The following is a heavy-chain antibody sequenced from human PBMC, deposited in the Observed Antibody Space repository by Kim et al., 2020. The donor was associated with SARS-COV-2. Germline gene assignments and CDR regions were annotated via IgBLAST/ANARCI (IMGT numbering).Heavy chain of an antibody. CDR1: GITFSNYW. Sequence: GRSLRLSCAAPGITFSNYWMSWVRQAPGKGLQWVANIKHDGSEKFYVDSVEGRFTISRDNAKSSVYLQMNSLRVEDTAIYYCAIKNYYYDSSNYGWFCPWGQGTLVTVAS. CDR3: AIKNYYYDSSNYGWFCP. J-gene: IGHJ5*02. D-gene: IGHD3-22*01. CDR2: IKHDGSEK. V-gene: IGHV3-7*03.